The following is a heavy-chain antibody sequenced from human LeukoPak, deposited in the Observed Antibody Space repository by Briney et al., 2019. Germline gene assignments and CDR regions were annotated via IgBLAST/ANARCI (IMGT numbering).Heavy chain of an antibody. Sequence: SETLSLTCAVYGGSFSGYYWIWIRQPPAKEREWIGGINHSGSTNHNPSLNSRVTISVDTPKNHFSLQLSSVSAADTAVYSCARGTSRITMMVVVPKRAAGYFQHWGQGTLVTVSS. CDR3: ARGTSRITMMVVVPKRAAGYFQH. J-gene: IGHJ1*01. CDR2: INHSGST. CDR1: GGSFSGYY. V-gene: IGHV4-34*01. D-gene: IGHD3-22*01.